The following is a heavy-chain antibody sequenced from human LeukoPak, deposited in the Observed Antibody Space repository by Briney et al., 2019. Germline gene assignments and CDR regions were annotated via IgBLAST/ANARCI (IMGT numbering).Heavy chain of an antibody. V-gene: IGHV3-48*01. CDR2: ISSSSSTI. Sequence: GSLRLSCAASGFTFSSYSMNWVRQAPGKGLEWVSYISSSSSTIYYADSVKGRFTISRDNAKNSLYLQMNSLRAEDTAVYYCARDLGGMAYWGQGTLVTVSS. J-gene: IGHJ4*02. CDR3: ARDLGGMAY. CDR1: GFTFSSYS. D-gene: IGHD6-13*01.